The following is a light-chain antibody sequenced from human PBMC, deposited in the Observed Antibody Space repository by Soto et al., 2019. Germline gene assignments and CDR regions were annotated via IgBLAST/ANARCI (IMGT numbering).Light chain of an antibody. J-gene: IGKJ1*01. CDR3: HQYAHSPQP. Sequence: EIVLTQSPGTLSLSPGERATLSCRASQSVAKNYLAWYQQEPGQAPRLLIYGASSRPTGIPDTFSGSGSGTDFTLTISRVEPEDFAVYSWHQYAHSPQPFGQGTKVEIK. V-gene: IGKV3-20*01. CDR2: GAS. CDR1: QSVAKNY.